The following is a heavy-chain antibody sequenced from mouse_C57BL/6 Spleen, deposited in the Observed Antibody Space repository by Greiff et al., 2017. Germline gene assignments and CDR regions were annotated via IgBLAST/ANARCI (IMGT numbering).Heavy chain of an antibody. CDR1: GFTFTDYY. J-gene: IGHJ1*03. Sequence: EVNLVESGGGLVQPGGSLSLSCAASGFTFTDYYMSWVRQPPGKALEWLGFIRNKANGYTTEYSASVKGRFTISRDNSQSILYLQMNALRAEDSATYYCARYAGTWGYFDVWGTGTTVTVSS. D-gene: IGHD4-1*01. CDR3: ARYAGTWGYFDV. V-gene: IGHV7-3*01. CDR2: IRNKANGYTT.